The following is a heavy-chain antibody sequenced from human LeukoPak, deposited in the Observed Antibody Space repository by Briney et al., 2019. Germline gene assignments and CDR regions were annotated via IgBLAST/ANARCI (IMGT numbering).Heavy chain of an antibody. J-gene: IGHJ6*03. CDR2: INESGRT. CDR1: GGSLTDSY. Sequence: SETLSLTCTVDGGSLTDSYWTWIRQAPGQGLEWLGDINESGRTTYNPSLKSRVTILLDMSKKQFSLKVTSVTAADTGVYYCAKGTSPMIQVWPRDNKDFYYMDVWDEGTTVSVSS. D-gene: IGHD3-22*01. CDR3: AKGTSPMIQVWPRDNKDFYYMDV. V-gene: IGHV4-34*01.